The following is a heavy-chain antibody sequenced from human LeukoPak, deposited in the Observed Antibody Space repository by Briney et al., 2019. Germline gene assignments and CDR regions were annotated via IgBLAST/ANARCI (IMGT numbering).Heavy chain of an antibody. Sequence: SETLSLTCAVYGGSFSGYYWSWIRQPPGKGLEWIGRIYTSGSTNYNPSLKSRVTMSVDTSKNQFSLKLSSVTAADTAVYYCARTPTNYGEEAFDIWGQGTMVTVSS. V-gene: IGHV4-59*10. D-gene: IGHD4-17*01. CDR1: GGSFSGYY. J-gene: IGHJ3*02. CDR3: ARTPTNYGEEAFDI. CDR2: IYTSGST.